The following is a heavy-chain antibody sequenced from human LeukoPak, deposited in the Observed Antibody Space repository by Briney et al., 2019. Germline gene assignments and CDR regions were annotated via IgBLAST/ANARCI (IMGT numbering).Heavy chain of an antibody. V-gene: IGHV1-24*01. Sequence: ASVKVSCKVSGYTLTELSMHWVRQAPGKGLEWMGGFDPEDGETIYAQKFQGRVTVTEDTSTDTAYMELSSLRSEDTAVYYCATAPPSAENWIDPWGQGTLVTVYS. CDR3: ATAPPSAENWIDP. J-gene: IGHJ5*02. CDR2: FDPEDGET. CDR1: GYTLTELS.